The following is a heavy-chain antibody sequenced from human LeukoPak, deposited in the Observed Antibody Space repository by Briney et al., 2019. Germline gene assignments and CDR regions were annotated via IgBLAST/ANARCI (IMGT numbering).Heavy chain of an antibody. J-gene: IGHJ4*02. CDR2: IKQDGSEK. Sequence: GGSLRLSCAASGFTFSSYWMSWVRHAPGKGLEWVANIKQDGSEKYYVDSVKGRFTISRDNAKNSLYLQMNSLRAEDTAVYYCASQRVWWLRWPFDYWGQGTLVTVSS. CDR1: GFTFSSYW. D-gene: IGHD5-12*01. CDR3: ASQRVWWLRWPFDY. V-gene: IGHV3-7*01.